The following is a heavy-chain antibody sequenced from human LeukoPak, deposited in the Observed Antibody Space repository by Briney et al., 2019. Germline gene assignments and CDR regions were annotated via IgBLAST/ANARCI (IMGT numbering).Heavy chain of an antibody. J-gene: IGHJ4*02. CDR1: GGSFSSCA. V-gene: IGHV1-69*13. Sequence: GASVKVSCRASGGSFSSCAISWVRQAPGQGLEWMGGIIPIFGTANYAQKFQGRVTITADESTSTAYMELSSLTSEDTAVYYCARGWLAETMVVTPYNYWGQGTPVTVSS. D-gene: IGHD4-23*01. CDR3: ARGWLAETMVVTPYNY. CDR2: IIPIFGTA.